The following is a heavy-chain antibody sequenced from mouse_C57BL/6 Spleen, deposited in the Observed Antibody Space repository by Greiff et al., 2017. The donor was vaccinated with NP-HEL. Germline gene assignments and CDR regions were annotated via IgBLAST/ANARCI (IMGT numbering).Heavy chain of an antibody. V-gene: IGHV5-6*01. Sequence: EVKLVESGGDLVKPGGSLKLSCAASGFTFSSYGMSWVRQTPDKRLEWVATISSGGSYTYYPDSVKGRFTISRDNAKNTLYLQMSSLKSEDTAMYYCARYDYSWFAYWGQGTLVTVSA. CDR2: ISSGGSYT. J-gene: IGHJ3*01. CDR1: GFTFSSYG. D-gene: IGHD1-1*01. CDR3: ARYDYSWFAY.